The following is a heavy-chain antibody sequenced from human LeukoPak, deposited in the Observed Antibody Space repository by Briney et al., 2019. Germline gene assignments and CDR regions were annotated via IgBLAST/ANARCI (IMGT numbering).Heavy chain of an antibody. Sequence: GGSLRLSCAASGFTFSSYAMHWVRQAPGKGLEWVAVISYDGSNKYYADSVKGRFTISRDNSKNTLYLQMNSLRGEDTAVYFCAKGGGVWGTAGYWGQGTLVTVSS. D-gene: IGHD3-16*01. J-gene: IGHJ4*02. CDR1: GFTFSSYA. CDR3: AKGGGVWGTAGY. CDR2: ISYDGSNK. V-gene: IGHV3-30*04.